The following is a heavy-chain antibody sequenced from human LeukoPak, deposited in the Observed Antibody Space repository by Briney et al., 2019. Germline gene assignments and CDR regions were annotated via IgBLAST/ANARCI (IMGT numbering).Heavy chain of an antibody. J-gene: IGHJ4*02. CDR3: ARSGPIDY. D-gene: IGHD6-25*01. CDR1: GFTFSSYS. V-gene: IGHV3-7*01. CDR2: IKQDGSEK. Sequence: GRSLRLSCAASGFTFSSYSMTWVRQAPGKGLEWVAYIKQDGSEKHYVDSMKGRFTISRDDAKNSLYLQMNSLRAEDTAVYYCARSGPIDYWGQGTLVTVSP.